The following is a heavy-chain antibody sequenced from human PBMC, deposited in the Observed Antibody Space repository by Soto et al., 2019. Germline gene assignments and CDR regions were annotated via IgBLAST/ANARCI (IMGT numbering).Heavy chain of an antibody. CDR3: APDPTYYYDSSGFNYYYYGMDV. D-gene: IGHD3-22*01. J-gene: IGHJ6*02. CDR1: GFTFSSYA. V-gene: IGHV3-30-3*01. CDR2: ISYDGSNK. Sequence: QVQLVESGGGVVQPWRSLRLSCAASGFTFSSYAMHWVRQAPGKGLEWVAVISYDGSNKYYADSVKGRFTISRDNSKNTLYLQMNSLRAEDTAVYYCAPDPTYYYDSSGFNYYYYGMDVWGQGTTVTVSS.